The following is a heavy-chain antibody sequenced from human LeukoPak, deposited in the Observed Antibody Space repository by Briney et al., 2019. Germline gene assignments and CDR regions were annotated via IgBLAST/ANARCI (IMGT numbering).Heavy chain of an antibody. CDR1: GGSFSGYY. CDR3: ATDSHYAFDF. D-gene: IGHD4-17*01. V-gene: IGHV4-34*01. CDR2: INHSGST. J-gene: IGHJ4*02. Sequence: SETLSLTCAVYGGSFSGYYWSWIRQPPGKGLEWIGEINHSGSTNYNPSLKSRVTISVDTSKNQFSLKLSSVTAADTAVYYCATDSHYAFDFWGLGTLVTVSS.